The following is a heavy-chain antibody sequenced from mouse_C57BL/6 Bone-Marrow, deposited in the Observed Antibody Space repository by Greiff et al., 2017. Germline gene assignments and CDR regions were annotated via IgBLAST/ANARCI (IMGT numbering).Heavy chain of an antibody. CDR3: AREYIYYDYGFAY. J-gene: IGHJ3*01. V-gene: IGHV1-69*01. CDR1: GYTFTSYW. CDR2: IDPSDSYT. Sequence: QVKLQQPGAELVMPGASVKLSCKASGYTFTSYWMHWVKQRPGQGLVWIGEIDPSDSYTNYNQKFKGKSTLTVDKSSSTAYMQLSSLTSEDSAVYYCAREYIYYDYGFAYWGQGTLVTVSA. D-gene: IGHD2-4*01.